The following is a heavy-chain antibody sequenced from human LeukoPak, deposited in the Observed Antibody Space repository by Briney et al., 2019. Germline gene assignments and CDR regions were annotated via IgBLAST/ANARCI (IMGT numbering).Heavy chain of an antibody. V-gene: IGHV3-74*01. CDR3: TRGRGTIYIFDY. CDR2: INSDGSSA. D-gene: IGHD2/OR15-2a*01. CDR1: GFTFSRYW. J-gene: IGHJ4*02. Sequence: GGSLRLSCVASGFTFSRYWMHWARQAPGKGLVWVSHINSDGSSATYADSVKGRFTISRDNAKNTLYLQMNSLRAEDTAVYYCTRGRGTIYIFDYWGQGTLVTVSS.